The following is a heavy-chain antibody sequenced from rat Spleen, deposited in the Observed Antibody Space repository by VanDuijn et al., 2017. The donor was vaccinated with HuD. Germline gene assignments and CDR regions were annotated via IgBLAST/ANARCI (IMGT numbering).Heavy chain of an antibody. CDR3: TREGNSGYDY. CDR1: GFTLSDHY. Sequence: EVQLVESDGGLVQPGRSLKLSCAASGFTLSDHYMAWVRQAPKAGLEWVATISYDGDSTNYRDSVKGRFTISRDNTKSTLYLQMNSLRSEDTATYYCTREGNSGYDYWGQGVMVTVSS. CDR2: ISYDGDST. V-gene: IGHV5-20*01. J-gene: IGHJ2*01. D-gene: IGHD4-3*01.